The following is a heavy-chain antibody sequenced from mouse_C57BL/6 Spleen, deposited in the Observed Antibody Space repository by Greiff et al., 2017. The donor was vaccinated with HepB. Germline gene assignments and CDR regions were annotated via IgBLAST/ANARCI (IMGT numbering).Heavy chain of an antibody. D-gene: IGHD1-1*01. V-gene: IGHV1-55*01. CDR2: IYPGSGST. J-gene: IGHJ2*01. CDR1: GYTFTSYW. Sequence: VQLQQPGAELVKPGASVKMSCKASGYTFTSYWITWVKQRPGQGLEWIGDIYPGSGSTNYNEKFKSKATLTVDTSSSTAYMQLSSLTSEDSAVYYCARRDYYGSSLDFDYWGQGTTLTVSS. CDR3: ARRDYYGSSLDFDY.